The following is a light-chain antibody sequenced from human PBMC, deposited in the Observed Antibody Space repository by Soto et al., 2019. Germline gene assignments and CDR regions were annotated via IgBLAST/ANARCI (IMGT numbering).Light chain of an antibody. J-gene: IGLJ2*01. CDR1: SSDVGAYDY. Sequence: QSALTQPPSASGSPGQSVTISCTGTSSDVGAYDYVSWYQQHPGKAPKLIIYAVSKRPSGVPDRFSGSKSGNTASLTVSGLQTEDEADYYCSSYVGNDNLVFGGGTQLTVL. CDR3: SSYVGNDNLV. V-gene: IGLV2-8*01. CDR2: AVS.